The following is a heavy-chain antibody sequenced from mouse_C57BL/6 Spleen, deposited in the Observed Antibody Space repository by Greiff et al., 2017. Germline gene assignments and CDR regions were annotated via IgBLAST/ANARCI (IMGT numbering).Heavy chain of an antibody. CDR3: ACGEYGSSYGYFGG. D-gene: IGHD1-1*01. V-gene: IGHV1-80*01. CDR2: IYPGDGDT. CDR1: GYAFSSYW. J-gene: IGHJ1*03. Sequence: QVQLQQSGAELVKPGASVKISCKASGYAFSSYWMNWVKQRPGKGLEWIGQIYPGDGDTNYNGKFKGKATLTADKSSSTAYMQRSSLTSEDSAVYFCACGEYGSSYGYFGGWGTGTTVTVSS.